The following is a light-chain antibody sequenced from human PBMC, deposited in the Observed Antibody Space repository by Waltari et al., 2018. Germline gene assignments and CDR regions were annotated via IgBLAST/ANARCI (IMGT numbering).Light chain of an antibody. CDR2: SAS. CDR3: QQYGSSPIT. CDR1: QDVSNNY. Sequence: EIVLTQSPGTLSLSPGERATLSCRASQDVSNNYLAWYQQKPGQAPRLRLSSASTTTTDIPDRFSGSGSGTDFTFTISRLEPEDFAVYYCQQYGSSPITFGQGTRLEIK. J-gene: IGKJ5*01. V-gene: IGKV3-20*01.